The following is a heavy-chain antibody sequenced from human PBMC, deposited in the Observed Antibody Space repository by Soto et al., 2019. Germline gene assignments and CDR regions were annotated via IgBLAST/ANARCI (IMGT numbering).Heavy chain of an antibody. CDR2: TYHSGIT. CDR3: ARGSTRFDP. D-gene: IGHD2-2*01. V-gene: IGHV4-59*01. J-gene: IGHJ5*02. CDR1: GGSMNTSY. Sequence: SETLSLTCTVSGGSMNTSYWSWIRQPPGKGLEWIGYTYHSGITNYNPSLKSRVNILVDTSKNQFSLTVTSVTAVDTAVYYCARGSTRFDPWGQGTLVTVSS.